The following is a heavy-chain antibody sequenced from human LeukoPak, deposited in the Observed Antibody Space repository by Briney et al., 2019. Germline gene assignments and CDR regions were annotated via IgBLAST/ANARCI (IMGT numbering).Heavy chain of an antibody. J-gene: IGHJ4*02. CDR3: ARSDSSGWLDY. V-gene: IGHV1-2*02. Sequence: WASVKVSCKASGYTFTAYYMHWARQAPGQGLEWMGWINPNSGGSDYAQKFQGRVTMARDTSISTAYMELSSLRSDDTAVYYCARSDSSGWLDYWGQGTLVTVSS. CDR2: INPNSGGS. D-gene: IGHD6-19*01. CDR1: GYTFTAYY.